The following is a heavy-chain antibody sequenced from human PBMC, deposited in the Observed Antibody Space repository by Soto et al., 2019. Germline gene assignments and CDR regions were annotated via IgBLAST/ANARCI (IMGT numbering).Heavy chain of an antibody. CDR2: IYYSGST. V-gene: IGHV4-59*01. J-gene: IGHJ6*03. CDR1: GGSISSYY. CDR3: ARDFPRGDYYYYMDV. Sequence: SETLSLTCTVSGGSISSYYWSWILQPPGKGLEWIGYIYYSGSTNYNPSLKSRVTISVDTSKNQFSLKLSSVTAADTAVYYCARDFPRGDYYYYMDVWGKGTTVTVSS. D-gene: IGHD1-26*01.